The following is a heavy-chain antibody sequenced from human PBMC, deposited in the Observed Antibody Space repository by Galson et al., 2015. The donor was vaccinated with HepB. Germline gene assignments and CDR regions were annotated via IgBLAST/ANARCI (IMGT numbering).Heavy chain of an antibody. D-gene: IGHD1-26*01. Sequence: SVKVSCKASGGTFSSYAISWVRQAPGQGLEWMGGILPIFGTANYAQKFQGRVTITADESTSTAYMELSSLRSEDTAVYYCASPSSWEHTRTTEYWFDPWGQGTLVTVSS. CDR2: ILPIFGTA. J-gene: IGHJ5*02. CDR3: ASPSSWEHTRTTEYWFDP. V-gene: IGHV1-69*13. CDR1: GGTFSSYA.